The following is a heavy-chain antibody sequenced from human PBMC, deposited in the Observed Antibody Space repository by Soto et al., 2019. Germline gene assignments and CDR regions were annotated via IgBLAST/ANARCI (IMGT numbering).Heavy chain of an antibody. D-gene: IGHD2-21*02. CDR1: GYTFTRYA. V-gene: IGHV1-3*01. CDR3: ARNSYISGDHDSYYFDY. CDR2: INAGNGDT. J-gene: IGHJ4*02. Sequence: QVHLVQSGAEVKKPGASVKVSCKASGYTFTRYALHWVRQAPGQRPEWMGWINAGNGDTKYSEKLQGRVTFTRDTSARTTYMELSSLRSEDTAVYYCARNSYISGDHDSYYFDYWGQGTPVTVSS.